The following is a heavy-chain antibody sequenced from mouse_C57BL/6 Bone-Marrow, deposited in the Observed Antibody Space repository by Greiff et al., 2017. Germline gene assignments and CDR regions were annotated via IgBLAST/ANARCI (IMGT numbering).Heavy chain of an antibody. Sequence: VQLQQPGAELVRPGSSVKLSCKASGYTFTSYWMHWVKQRPIQGLEWIGNIDPSDSETHYNQKFKDKATLTVDKSSSTAYMQLSSLTSEDSAVYICARSYYGNYFDYRGQNTTLTVSS. J-gene: IGHJ2*01. CDR1: GYTFTSYW. CDR2: IDPSDSET. CDR3: ARSYYGNYFDY. V-gene: IGHV1-52*01. D-gene: IGHD1-1*01.